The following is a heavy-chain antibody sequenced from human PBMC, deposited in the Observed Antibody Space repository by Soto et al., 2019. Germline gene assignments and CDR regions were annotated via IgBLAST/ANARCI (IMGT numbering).Heavy chain of an antibody. CDR1: GFTFSSYS. D-gene: IGHD3-10*01. Sequence: PGGSLRLSCAASGFTFSSYSMNWVRQAPGKGLEWVSSISSSSSYIYYADSVKGRFTISRDNAKNSLYLQMNSLRAEDTAVYYCARDGRGTYHYYYGMDVWGQGTTVTVSS. CDR2: ISSSSSYI. J-gene: IGHJ6*02. CDR3: ARDGRGTYHYYYGMDV. V-gene: IGHV3-21*01.